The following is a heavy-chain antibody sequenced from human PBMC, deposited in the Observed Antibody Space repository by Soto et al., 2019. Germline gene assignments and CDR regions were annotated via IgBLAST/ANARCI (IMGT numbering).Heavy chain of an antibody. CDR3: ATGRQMGY. Sequence: DVQVLESGGDLVQPGESLRLSCAASGFTFSNYAMTWVRQAPGKGLEWVSTMSGSGDSIYYADSVKGRFTISRDNSKNTLDLQMNRLRADHWAVYFCATGRQMGYWGQGTLVIVSS. CDR1: GFTFSNYA. V-gene: IGHV3-23*01. CDR2: MSGSGDSI. J-gene: IGHJ4*02.